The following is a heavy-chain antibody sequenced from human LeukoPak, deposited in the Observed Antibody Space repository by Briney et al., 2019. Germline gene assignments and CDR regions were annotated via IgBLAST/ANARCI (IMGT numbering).Heavy chain of an antibody. Sequence: SETLSLTCAVYGGSFSGYYWSWIRQPPGKGLEWIGEINHSGSTNYNPSLKSRVTISVDTSKNQFSLKLSSVTAADTAVYYCARSTYSYSYFDYWGQGTLVTVSS. CDR1: GGSFSGYY. J-gene: IGHJ4*02. CDR2: INHSGST. V-gene: IGHV4-34*01. D-gene: IGHD5-18*01. CDR3: ARSTYSYSYFDY.